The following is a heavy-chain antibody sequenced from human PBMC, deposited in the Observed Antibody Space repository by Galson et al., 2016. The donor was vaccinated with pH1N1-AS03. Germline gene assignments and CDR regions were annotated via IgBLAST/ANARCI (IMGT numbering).Heavy chain of an antibody. D-gene: IGHD3-16*02. CDR3: ARDRHYYDYIWGTYRYDWYFDL. V-gene: IGHV3-33*01. CDR1: GFTFSSHG. J-gene: IGHJ2*01. CDR2: IWHDGSEK. Sequence: SLRLSCAASGFTFSSHGMHWVRQTPGTGLEWVAVIWHDGSEKYYADSVKGRFTISRDNSKNTLYLQMNSLRAEDTAVYYCARDRHYYDYIWGTYRYDWYFDLWGRGTLVTVSS.